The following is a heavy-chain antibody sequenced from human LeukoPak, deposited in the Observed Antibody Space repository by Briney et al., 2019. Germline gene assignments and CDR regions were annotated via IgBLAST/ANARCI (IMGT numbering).Heavy chain of an antibody. V-gene: IGHV1-8*01. CDR1: VYTFTSYD. CDR2: MNPNSGNT. J-gene: IGHJ3*02. D-gene: IGHD6-13*01. CDR3: ARELTAADDAFDI. Sequence: ASVKVSCKASVYTFTSYDINCVRQATGQGLEWMGWMNPNSGNTGYAQKFQGRATMTRNTSISTAYMELSSLRSEDTAVYYCARELTAADDAFDIWGQGTMVTVSS.